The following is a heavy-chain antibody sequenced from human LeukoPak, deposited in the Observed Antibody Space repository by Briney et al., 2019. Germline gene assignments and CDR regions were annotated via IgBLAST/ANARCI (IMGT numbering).Heavy chain of an antibody. J-gene: IGHJ6*02. V-gene: IGHV1-69*13. CDR3: ARAPNPHYYDSSGYPTTSNYYYGMDV. D-gene: IGHD3-22*01. CDR1: GGTFSSYA. Sequence: ASVKVSCKASGGTFSSYAISWVRQAPGQGLEWMGGIIPIFGTANYAQKFQGRVTITADESTSTAYMELSSLRSEDTAVYYCARAPNPHYYDSSGYPTTSNYYYGMDVWGQGTTVTVSS. CDR2: IIPIFGTA.